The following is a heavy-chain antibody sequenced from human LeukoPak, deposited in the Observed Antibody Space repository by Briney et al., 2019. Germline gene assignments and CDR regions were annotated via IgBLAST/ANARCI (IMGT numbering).Heavy chain of an antibody. Sequence: PSETLSLTCIVSGGSVSRYYWSWVRQPPGKGLEWIGYIYYSGNTNYNPSLKGRVTMSVDTSKNQFSLNLTSVTAADTAVYYCARTEITIPRGPLGFDIWGQGTMVTVSS. CDR2: IYYSGNT. D-gene: IGHD3-10*01. V-gene: IGHV4-59*02. J-gene: IGHJ3*02. CDR3: ARTEITIPRGPLGFDI. CDR1: GGSVSRYY.